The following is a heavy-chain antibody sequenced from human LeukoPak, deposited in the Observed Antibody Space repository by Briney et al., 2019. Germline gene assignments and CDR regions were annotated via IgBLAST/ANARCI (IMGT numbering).Heavy chain of an antibody. CDR1: GFTFSSYA. CDR3: AKVSALGVRGYVDY. V-gene: IGHV3-23*01. CDR2: ISGSGGST. J-gene: IGHJ4*02. Sequence: PRGSLRLSCAASGFTFSSYAMSWVRQAPGKGLEWVSAISGSGGSTYYADSVKGRFTISRDNSKNTLYLQMNSLRAEDTAVYYCAKVSALGVRGYVDYWGQGTLVTVSS. D-gene: IGHD3-10*01.